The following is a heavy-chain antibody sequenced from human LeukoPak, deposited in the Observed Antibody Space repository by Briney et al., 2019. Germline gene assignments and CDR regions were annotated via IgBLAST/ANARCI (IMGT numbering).Heavy chain of an antibody. CDR1: GFTFSRYW. V-gene: IGHV3-74*01. D-gene: IGHD3-22*01. CDR2: NKREGKK. CDR3: ARAPSEVGGYYPEYFRH. J-gene: IGHJ1*01. Sequence: GGSLRLSREASGFTFSRYWLHWLRHARARGLVWVARNKREGKKNYSDSVKGRFTISRANAKNTVSLQMDSLRAEDTGVYYCARAPSEVGGYYPEYFRHWGQGTLVTVSS.